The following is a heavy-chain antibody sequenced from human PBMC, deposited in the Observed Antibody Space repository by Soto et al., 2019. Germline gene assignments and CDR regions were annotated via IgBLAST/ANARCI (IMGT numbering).Heavy chain of an antibody. D-gene: IGHD3-10*01. CDR1: GYTFTSYG. V-gene: IGHV1-18*01. Sequence: ASVKVSCKASGYTFTSYGISWVRQAPGQGLEWMGWISAYNGNTNYAQKLQGRVTMTTDTSTSTAYMELRSLRSDDTAVYYCARERKGGSGSYYYGMDVWGQGTTVTVSS. J-gene: IGHJ6*02. CDR2: ISAYNGNT. CDR3: ARERKGGSGSYYYGMDV.